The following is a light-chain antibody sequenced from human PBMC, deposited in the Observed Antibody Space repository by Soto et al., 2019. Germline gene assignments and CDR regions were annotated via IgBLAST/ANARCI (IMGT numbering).Light chain of an antibody. J-gene: IGLJ2*01. CDR3: CSYAGSSAV. CDR1: SSDVGRYNL. Sequence: QSALTQPASVSGSPGQSITISCTGTSSDVGRYNLVSWYQQHTGKAPKLMIYEGSKRPSGVSNRFSGSKSGNTASLTISGLQAEDEADYYCCSYAGSSAVFGGGTKLTVL. V-gene: IGLV2-23*01. CDR2: EGS.